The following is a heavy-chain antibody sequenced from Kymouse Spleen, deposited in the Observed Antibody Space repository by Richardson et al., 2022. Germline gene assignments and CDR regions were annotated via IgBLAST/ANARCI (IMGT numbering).Heavy chain of an antibody. Sequence: QLQLQESGPGLVKPSETLSLTCTVSGGSISSSSYYWGWIRQPPGKGLEWIGSIYYSGSTYYNPSLKSRVTISVDTSKNQFSLKLSSVTAADTAVYYCARHMDTAMALYFDYWGQGTLVTVSS. CDR3: ARHMDTAMALYFDY. CDR1: GGSISSSSYY. V-gene: IGHV4-39*01. CDR2: IYYSGST. D-gene: IGHD5-18,IGHD5-18*01. J-gene: IGHJ4*02.